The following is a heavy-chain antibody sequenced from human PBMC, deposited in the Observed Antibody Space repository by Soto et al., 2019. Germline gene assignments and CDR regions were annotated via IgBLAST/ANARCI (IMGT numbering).Heavy chain of an antibody. J-gene: IGHJ4*02. Sequence: EVQLLESGGGVVQPGGSLRLSCVASGFNFKKFAMSWVRQAPGEGLEWVSGISCCGGSTSYADSVKGRFSIARDDSTNTLSLQMNNLRVEDKAQYYCAKADGEQWLLPHLDKWGQGTLVTGS. D-gene: IGHD6-19*01. V-gene: IGHV3-23*01. CDR3: AKADGEQWLLPHLDK. CDR1: GFNFKKFA. CDR2: ISCCGGST.